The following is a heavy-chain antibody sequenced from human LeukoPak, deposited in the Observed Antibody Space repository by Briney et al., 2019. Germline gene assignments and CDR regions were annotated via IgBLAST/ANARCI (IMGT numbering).Heavy chain of an antibody. V-gene: IGHV3-48*03. J-gene: IGHJ4*02. Sequence: GGSLRLSCAASGFTFSSYEMNWVRQAPGKGLEWVSFVSSSGSTMYYADSVKGRFTISRDNAKNSLFLQMNSLRAEDTALYYCARARYSISWYYFDYWGQGTLVTVSS. D-gene: IGHD6-13*01. CDR1: GFTFSSYE. CDR2: VSSSGSTM. CDR3: ARARYSISWYYFDY.